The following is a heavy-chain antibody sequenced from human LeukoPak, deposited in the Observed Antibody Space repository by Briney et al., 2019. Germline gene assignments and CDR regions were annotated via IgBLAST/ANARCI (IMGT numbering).Heavy chain of an antibody. V-gene: IGHV3-23*01. D-gene: IGHD3-9*01. CDR3: AKSDILTGYYTPNEVDY. CDR1: GYSFSSYG. CDR2: ISGSGGST. J-gene: IGHJ4*02. Sequence: GASVKVSCKASGYSFSSYGMSWVRQAPGKGLEWVSAISGSGGSTYYADSVKGRFTISRDNSKNTLYLQMNSLRAEDTAVYYCAKSDILTGYYTPNEVDYWGQGTLVTVSS.